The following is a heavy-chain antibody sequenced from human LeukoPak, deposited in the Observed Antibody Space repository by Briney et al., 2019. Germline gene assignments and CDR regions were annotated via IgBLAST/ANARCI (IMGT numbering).Heavy chain of an antibody. D-gene: IGHD3-16*01. Sequence: SLRLSCAASGFTFDNYAMHWVRQAPGKGLEWVSGISWNSGSIGYADSVKGRFTISRDNAKNSLYLQMNSLRAEDTALYYCAKDMGEGYYYYYGMDVWGQGTTVTVSS. J-gene: IGHJ6*02. CDR2: ISWNSGSI. CDR3: AKDMGEGYYYYYGMDV. CDR1: GFTFDNYA. V-gene: IGHV3-9*01.